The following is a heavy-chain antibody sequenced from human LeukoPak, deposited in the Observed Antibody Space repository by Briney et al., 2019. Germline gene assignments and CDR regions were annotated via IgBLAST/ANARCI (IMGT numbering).Heavy chain of an antibody. CDR1: GFTFSNYW. V-gene: IGHV3-7*03. J-gene: IGHJ6*02. Sequence: GGSLRLSCVVSGFTFSNYWMSWVRQAPGKGLEWVANINQDGSEKYYVDSVKGRFTISRDNAKNSLYLQMSNLRAEDTAVYFCARGGGLDVWGQGATVTVSS. D-gene: IGHD3-16*01. CDR3: ARGGGLDV. CDR2: INQDGSEK.